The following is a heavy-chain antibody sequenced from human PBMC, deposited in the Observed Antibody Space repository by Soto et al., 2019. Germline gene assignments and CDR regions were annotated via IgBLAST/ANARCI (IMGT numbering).Heavy chain of an antibody. V-gene: IGHV3-23*01. CDR2: LSGSADST. Sequence: EVQLLESGGGLVQPGGSLRLTCAASGFTFSIYVMTWVRQTPGKGLEWVSALSGSADSTYYADSVKGRFSISRDNSKNTLYLQMNSLTADVTAVYYCARMQGTARNAFVVWGHGTMVTVSS. J-gene: IGHJ3*01. CDR1: GFTFSIYV. CDR3: ARMQGTARNAFVV. D-gene: IGHD6-6*01.